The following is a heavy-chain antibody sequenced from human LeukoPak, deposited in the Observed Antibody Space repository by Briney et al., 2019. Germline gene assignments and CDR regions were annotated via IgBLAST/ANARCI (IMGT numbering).Heavy chain of an antibody. Sequence: SETLSLTCTVSGGSIDSSSYCWDWLRQPPGKGLEWLSNIYYSGTTFYTSSLKSRVTISTDMSKNQFSLRLTSVTAADTAVYYCARQRADYFYHYMDVWGKGTTVIVSS. CDR2: IYYSGTT. CDR1: GGSIDSSSYC. J-gene: IGHJ6*03. V-gene: IGHV4-39*01. CDR3: ARQRADYFYHYMDV.